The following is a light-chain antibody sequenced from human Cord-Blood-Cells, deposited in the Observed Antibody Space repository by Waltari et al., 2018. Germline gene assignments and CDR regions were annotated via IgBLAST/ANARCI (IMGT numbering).Light chain of an antibody. J-gene: IGLJ3*02. CDR3: AAWDDSLSGRV. V-gene: IGLV1-47*01. CDR2: RNN. CDR1: SPNIGSNY. Sequence: QSVPTQPPSASGPPGQRATSSGSGRSPNIGSNYLYWYQQLPGTAPKLLIYRNNHRPSGVPDRFSGAKSGTSTSLAISGRRSEDEADYYCAAWDDSLSGRVFGGGTKLTVL.